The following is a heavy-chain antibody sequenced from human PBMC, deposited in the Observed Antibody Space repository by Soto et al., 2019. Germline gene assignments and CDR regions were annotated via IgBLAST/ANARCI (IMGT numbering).Heavy chain of an antibody. D-gene: IGHD3-10*01. J-gene: IGHJ4*02. V-gene: IGHV4-34*01. CDR3: ARSGFYGSGSYLNYFDY. CDR1: GGSFSGYY. Sequence: QVQLQQWGAGLLKPSETLSLTCAVYGGSFSGYYWSWIRQPPGKGLEWIGEINHSGSTNYNPSLKSRVPISVDTSKNQFSLKLSSVTAADTAVYYCARSGFYGSGSYLNYFDYWGQGTLVTVSS. CDR2: INHSGST.